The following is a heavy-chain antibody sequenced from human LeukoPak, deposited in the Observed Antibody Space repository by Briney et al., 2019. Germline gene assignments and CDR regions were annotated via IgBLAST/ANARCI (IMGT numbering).Heavy chain of an antibody. CDR1: GYTFTSYD. CDR2: MNPNSGNT. J-gene: IGHJ6*03. CDR3: ARAVRYTRNYYYYMDV. D-gene: IGHD3-9*01. Sequence: ASVKVSCKASGYTFTSYDINWVRQATGQGLEWMGWMNPNSGNTGYAQKFQGRVTITRNTSISTAYMELSSLRSEDTAVYYCARAVRYTRNYYYYMDVWGKGTTVTVSS. V-gene: IGHV1-8*03.